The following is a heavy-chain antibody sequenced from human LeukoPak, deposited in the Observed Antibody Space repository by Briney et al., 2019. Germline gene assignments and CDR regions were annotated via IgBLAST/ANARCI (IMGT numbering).Heavy chain of an antibody. D-gene: IGHD6-13*01. CDR3: AGTYSLYDPFDI. J-gene: IGHJ3*02. V-gene: IGHV4-38-2*02. CDR2: IYHSGNT. CDR1: NYSISSGYY. Sequence: SETLSLTCTVSNYSISSGYYWAWIRQPSGKGLEWIGNIYHSGNTYYNPSLKSRVSLSVDTSENQFSLKLSSVTAADTAVYYCAGTYSLYDPFDIWGQGTMVTVSS.